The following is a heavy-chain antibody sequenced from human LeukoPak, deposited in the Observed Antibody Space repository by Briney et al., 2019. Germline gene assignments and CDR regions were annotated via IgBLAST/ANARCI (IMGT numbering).Heavy chain of an antibody. CDR2: IYYSGST. J-gene: IGHJ5*02. Sequence: SETLSLTCTVSGGSISSYYWSWIRQPPGKGLEWIGYIYYSGSTNYNPSLTSRVTISVDTSKNQFSLKLSSVTAADTAVYYCARDRCSSTSCHTNWFDPWGQGTLVTVSS. CDR3: ARDRCSSTSCHTNWFDP. CDR1: GGSISSYY. D-gene: IGHD2-2*02. V-gene: IGHV4-59*01.